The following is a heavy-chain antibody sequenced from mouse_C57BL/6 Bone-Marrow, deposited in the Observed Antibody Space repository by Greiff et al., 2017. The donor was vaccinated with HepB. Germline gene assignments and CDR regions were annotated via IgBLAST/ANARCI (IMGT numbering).Heavy chain of an antibody. D-gene: IGHD6-1*01. CDR1: GFTFSSYA. J-gene: IGHJ2*01. V-gene: IGHV5-4*03. CDR3: ARGPLSY. Sequence: EVNLMESGGGLVKPGGSLKLSCAASGFTFSSYAMSWVRQTPEKRLEWVATISDGGSYTYYPDNVKGRFTISRDNAKNNLYLQMSHLKSEDTAMYYCARGPLSYWGQGTTLTVSS. CDR2: ISDGGSYT.